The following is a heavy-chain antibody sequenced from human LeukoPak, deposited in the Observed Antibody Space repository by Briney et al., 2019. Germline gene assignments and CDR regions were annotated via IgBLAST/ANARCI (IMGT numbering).Heavy chain of an antibody. CDR2: INHSGST. D-gene: IGHD3-16*02. Sequence: SETLSLTCTVSGGSISSDSYYWSWIRQPPGKGLEWIGEINHSGSTNYNPSLKSRVTISVDTSKNQFSLKLSSVTAADTAVYYCAITFGGVIVKNWWGQGTLVTVSS. CDR3: AITFGGVIVKNW. V-gene: IGHV4-39*07. CDR1: GGSISSDSYY. J-gene: IGHJ4*02.